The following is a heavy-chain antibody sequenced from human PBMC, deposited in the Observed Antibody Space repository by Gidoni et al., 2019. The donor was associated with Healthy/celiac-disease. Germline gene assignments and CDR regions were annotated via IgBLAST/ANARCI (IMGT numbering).Heavy chain of an antibody. Sequence: EVQLVESGGGLVQPGGSLRLSCAASGFTFSSYSMNWVRQAPGKGLEWVSYISSSSSTIYYADSVKGRFTISRDNAKNSLYLQMNSLRDEDTAVYYCAREEVATANNWFDPWGQGTLVTVSS. J-gene: IGHJ5*02. D-gene: IGHD5-12*01. CDR3: AREEVATANNWFDP. CDR2: ISSSSSTI. V-gene: IGHV3-48*02. CDR1: GFTFSSYS.